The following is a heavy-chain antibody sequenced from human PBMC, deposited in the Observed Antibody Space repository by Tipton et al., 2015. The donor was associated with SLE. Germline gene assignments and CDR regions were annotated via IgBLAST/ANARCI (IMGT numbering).Heavy chain of an antibody. CDR3: ARGMVTWRGAIIGVDV. Sequence: LRLSCTVSGGPLTGDYWMWIRQPPGKGLEWIGYISYGGGTNYNPSLKSRVTISVDTAKNQFSLRLSSVTAADTAVYYCARGMVTWRGAIIGVDVWGPGTTVNVSS. CDR2: ISYGGGT. J-gene: IGHJ6*02. CDR1: GGPLTGDY. D-gene: IGHD2-21*02. V-gene: IGHV4-59*08.